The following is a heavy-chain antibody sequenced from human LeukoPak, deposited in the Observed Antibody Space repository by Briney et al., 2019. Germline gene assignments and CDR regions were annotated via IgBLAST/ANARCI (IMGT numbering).Heavy chain of an antibody. J-gene: IGHJ4*02. CDR3: ARGIGSTVFFDH. V-gene: IGHV3-53*01. D-gene: IGHD4-11*01. Sequence: GGSLRLSCAASGITVSSNYMSWVRQAPGKGLGWVSVMYSGGNTYYADSVKGRFTISRDKSKNTLYLQMTSLRAEDTAVDYCARGIGSTVFFDHWGQETLVTVSS. CDR2: MYSGGNT. CDR1: GITVSSNY.